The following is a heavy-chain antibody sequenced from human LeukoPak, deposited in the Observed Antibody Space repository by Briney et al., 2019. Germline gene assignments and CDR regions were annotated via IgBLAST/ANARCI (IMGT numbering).Heavy chain of an antibody. CDR1: GFTFSDYY. D-gene: IGHD2-2*01. V-gene: IGHV3-11*04. CDR2: ISSSGSTI. CDR3: ARVVVPAAMWGYYYYMDV. J-gene: IGHJ6*03. Sequence: GGSLRLSRAASGFTFSDYYMSWIRQAPGKGLEWVSYISSSGSTIYYADSVKGRFTISRDNAKNSLYLQMNSLRAEETAVYYCARVVVPAAMWGYYYYMDVWGKGTTVTVSS.